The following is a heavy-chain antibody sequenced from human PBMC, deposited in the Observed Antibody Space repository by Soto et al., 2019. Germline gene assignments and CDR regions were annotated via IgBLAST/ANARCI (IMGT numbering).Heavy chain of an antibody. V-gene: IGHV4-61*03. J-gene: IGHJ4*02. Sequence: QVQLRESGPGLVKPSETLSLPCSVSGGSVSSDFYTWRWIRQPPGKGLEWVGDISHSGSTNYNPSLKSRATISVDTSRNHFSLKVTSVTAADTAVYYCGRVKRETFQKKNDYWGQGILVIVSS. CDR3: GRVKRETFQKKNDY. CDR1: GGSVSSDFYT. CDR2: ISHSGST.